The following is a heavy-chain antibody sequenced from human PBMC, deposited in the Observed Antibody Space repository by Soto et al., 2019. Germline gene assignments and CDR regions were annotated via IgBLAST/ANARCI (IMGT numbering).Heavy chain of an antibody. CDR2: IYYSGST. D-gene: IGHD4-17*01. Sequence: KSSETLSLTCTVSGGSISSSSYYWGWIRQPPGKGLEWIGSIYYSGSTYYNPSLKSRVTISVDTSKNQFSLKLSSVTAADTAVYYCARPPYGDYGGDSWGQGTLVTVSS. CDR3: ARPPYGDYGGDS. CDR1: GGSISSSSYY. V-gene: IGHV4-39*01. J-gene: IGHJ5*02.